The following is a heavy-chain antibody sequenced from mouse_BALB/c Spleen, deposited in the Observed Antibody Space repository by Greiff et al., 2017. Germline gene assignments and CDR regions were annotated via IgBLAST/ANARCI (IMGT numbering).Heavy chain of an antibody. CDR2: ISTYYGDA. D-gene: IGHD1-1*01. Sequence: VKLMEPGAELVRPGVSVKIPCKGSGYTFTDYAMHWVKQSHAKSLEWIGVISTYYGDASYNQKFKGKATMTVDKSSSTAYMELARLTSEDSAIYYCARSAYYGSSYYAMDYWGQGTSVTVSS. CDR1: GYTFTDYA. J-gene: IGHJ4*01. CDR3: ARSAYYGSSYYAMDY. V-gene: IGHV1S137*01.